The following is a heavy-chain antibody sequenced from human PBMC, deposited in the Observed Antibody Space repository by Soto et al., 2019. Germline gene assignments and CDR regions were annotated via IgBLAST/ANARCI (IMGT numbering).Heavy chain of an antibody. D-gene: IGHD3-3*01. CDR1: GYTFTGYY. V-gene: IGHV1-2*04. CDR3: ATNGGTIFGRSRAYYYYGMDV. CDR2: INPNSGGT. Sequence: AASVKVSCKASGYTFTGYYIHWVRQAPGQGLEWMGWINPNSGGTNYAQKFQGWVTMTRDTSISTAYMELSRLRSDDTAVYYCATNGGTIFGRSRAYYYYGMDVWGQGTTVTVSS. J-gene: IGHJ6*02.